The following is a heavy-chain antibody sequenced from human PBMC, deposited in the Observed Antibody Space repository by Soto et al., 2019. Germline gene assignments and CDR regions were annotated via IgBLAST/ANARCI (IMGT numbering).Heavy chain of an antibody. CDR1: GFTFSSYS. CDR3: ARDGRGYSYGYAVTTFDY. Sequence: EVQLVESGGGLVQPGGSLRLSCAASGFTFSSYSMNWVRQAPGKGLEWVSYISSSSSTIYYADSVKGRFTISRDNAKNSLYLQMNSLRDEDTAVYYCARDGRGYSYGYAVTTFDYWGQGTLVTVSS. CDR2: ISSSSSTI. D-gene: IGHD5-18*01. J-gene: IGHJ4*02. V-gene: IGHV3-48*02.